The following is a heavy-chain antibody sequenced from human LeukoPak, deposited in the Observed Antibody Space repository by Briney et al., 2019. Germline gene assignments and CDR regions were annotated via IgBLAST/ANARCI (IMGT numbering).Heavy chain of an antibody. V-gene: IGHV1-2*02. D-gene: IGHD2-2*01. J-gene: IGHJ5*02. CDR3: ARVVPAARGDWFDP. CDR2: INPNSGGT. CDR1: GYTFTGYY. Sequence: GASVKVSCKASGYTFTGYYMHWVRQAPGQGLEWMGWINPNSGGTNYAQKFQGRVTMTRDTSISTAYMELSRLRSDDTAVYYCARVVPAARGDWFDPWGQGTLVTVSS.